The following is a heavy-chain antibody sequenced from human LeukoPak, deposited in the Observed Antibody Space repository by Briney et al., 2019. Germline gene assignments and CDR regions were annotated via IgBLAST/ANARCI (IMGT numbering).Heavy chain of an antibody. J-gene: IGHJ4*02. CDR2: FDPEDGET. Sequence: ASVKVSCKVSGYTLTELSMHWVRQAPGKGLEWMGGFDPEDGETIYAQKFQGRVTMTEDTSTHTAYIELSSLRSEDTAVYYCATHHCSGGSCYPPFDYWGQGTLVTVSS. D-gene: IGHD2-15*01. CDR3: ATHHCSGGSCYPPFDY. V-gene: IGHV1-24*01. CDR1: GYTLTELS.